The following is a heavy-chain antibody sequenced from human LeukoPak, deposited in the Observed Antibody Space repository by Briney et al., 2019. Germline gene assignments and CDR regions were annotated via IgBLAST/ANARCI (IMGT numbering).Heavy chain of an antibody. D-gene: IGHD3-10*01. CDR2: ISSSSSTI. CDR1: GFTFSSYS. J-gene: IGHJ4*02. CDR3: ARASWFGELLWGYFDY. V-gene: IGHV3-48*04. Sequence: PGGSLRLSCAASGFTFSSYSMNWVRQAPGKGLEWVSYISSSSSTIYYADSVKGRFTISRDNAKNSLYLQMNSLRAEDTAVYYCARASWFGELLWGYFDYWGQGTLVTVSS.